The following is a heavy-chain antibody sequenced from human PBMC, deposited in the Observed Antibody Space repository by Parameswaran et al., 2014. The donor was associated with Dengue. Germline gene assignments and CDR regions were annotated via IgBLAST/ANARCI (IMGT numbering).Heavy chain of an antibody. D-gene: IGHD3-10*01. V-gene: IGHV4-4*02. CDR3: ARGKGVPDYYYYYYMDV. Sequence: RQPQEGAGVDWGNLSYGSTNYNPSLKSRVTISVDKSKNQFSLKLSSVTAADTAVYYCARGKGVPDYYYYYYMDVWGKGTTVTVSS. J-gene: IGHJ6*03. CDR2: LSYGST.